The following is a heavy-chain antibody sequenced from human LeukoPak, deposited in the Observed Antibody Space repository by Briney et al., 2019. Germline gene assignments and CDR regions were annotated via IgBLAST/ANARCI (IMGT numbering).Heavy chain of an antibody. V-gene: IGHV4-39*07. CDR1: GGSITSSSYY. CDR2: IYYSGST. CDR3: ARTQNLGWNYVFNYYYYVDV. Sequence: SETLSLTCTVSGGSITSSSYYWGWIRQPPGKGLEWIGSIYYSGSTYYNPSLKSRVTISVDTSKNQFSLKLSSVTAADTAVYYCARTQNLGWNYVFNYYYYVDVWGKGTTVTVSS. J-gene: IGHJ6*03. D-gene: IGHD1-7*01.